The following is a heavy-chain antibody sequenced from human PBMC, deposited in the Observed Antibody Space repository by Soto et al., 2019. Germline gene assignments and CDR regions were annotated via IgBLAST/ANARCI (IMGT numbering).Heavy chain of an antibody. Sequence: PGGSLRLSCAASGFTFSSYGMHWVRQAPGKGLEWVAVIWYDGSNKYYADSVKGRFTISRDNSKNTLYLQMNSLRAEDTAVYYCARPHDRYSSWYLYYYGMDVWGQGTTVTVSS. D-gene: IGHD6-13*01. J-gene: IGHJ6*02. V-gene: IGHV3-33*01. CDR1: GFTFSSYG. CDR2: IWYDGSNK. CDR3: ARPHDRYSSWYLYYYGMDV.